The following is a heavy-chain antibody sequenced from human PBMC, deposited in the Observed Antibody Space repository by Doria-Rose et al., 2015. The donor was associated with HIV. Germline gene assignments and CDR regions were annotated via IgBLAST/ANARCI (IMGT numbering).Heavy chain of an antibody. CDR3: ARIKSSRWYHKYYFDF. V-gene: IGHV2-26*01. CDR1: GVSLSSPRMG. Sequence: QVTLKESGPVLVKPTETLTLTCTVSGVSLSSPRMGVSWIRQPPGKALEWLANIFSDDERSYKTSLKSRLAISMGTSKSQVVLTMTDMDPVDTATYYCARIKSSRWYHKYYFDFWGQGTLVIVSA. CDR2: IFSDDER. D-gene: IGHD6-13*01. J-gene: IGHJ4*02.